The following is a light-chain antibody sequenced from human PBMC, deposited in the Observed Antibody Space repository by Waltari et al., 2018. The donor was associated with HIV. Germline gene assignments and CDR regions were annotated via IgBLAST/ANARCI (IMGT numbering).Light chain of an antibody. V-gene: IGLV2-11*01. J-gene: IGLJ2*01. CDR3: CSYAGNYTFV. Sequence: QSALTQPRSVSGSPGQSVTISCTGTSSDVGGYKYVSWYPHHPGKAPQLMIFDVNKRPSGFPDRFSGSKSGNTASLTISGLQAEDEADYDCCSYAGNYTFVFGGGTKLTVL. CDR2: DVN. CDR1: SSDVGGYKY.